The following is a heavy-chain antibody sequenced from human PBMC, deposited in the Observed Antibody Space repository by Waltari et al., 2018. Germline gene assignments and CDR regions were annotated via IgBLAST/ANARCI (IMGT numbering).Heavy chain of an antibody. V-gene: IGHV4-39*01. Sequence: QLQLQESGPGLVKPSETLSLTCTVSGGSISSSSYYWGWLRQPPGKGLEWIGSIYYSGSTYYNPSLKSRVTISVDTSKNQFSLKLSSVTAADTAVYYCARLSRGIAARPIDYWGQGTLVTVSS. CDR1: GGSISSSSYY. J-gene: IGHJ4*02. CDR3: ARLSRGIAARPIDY. CDR2: IYYSGST. D-gene: IGHD6-6*01.